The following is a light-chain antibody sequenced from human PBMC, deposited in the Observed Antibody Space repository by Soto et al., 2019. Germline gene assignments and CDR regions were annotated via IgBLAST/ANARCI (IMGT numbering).Light chain of an antibody. CDR1: QSVSDW. CDR2: DTS. V-gene: IGKV1-5*01. CDR3: QQYNSYSPT. Sequence: IQMTQSPSTLSASVGDRVTITCRASQSVSDWLAWYQQKPGNPPKLLIYDTSRLESAVPSRFSASGSGTEFTLTISGLQPDDSATYYCQQYNSYSPTFGQGTKVDIK. J-gene: IGKJ1*01.